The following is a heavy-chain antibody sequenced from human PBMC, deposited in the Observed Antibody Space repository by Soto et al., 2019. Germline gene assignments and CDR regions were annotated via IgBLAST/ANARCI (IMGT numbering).Heavy chain of an antibody. D-gene: IGHD6-19*01. V-gene: IGHV3-48*01. CDR2: ISSSSTTI. CDR3: ARADASSGWPLIDY. CDR1: GFTFSSYS. Sequence: GGSLRLSCAASGFTFSSYSMNWVRQAPGKGLEWVSYISSSSTTIYYADSVKGRFTISRDNAKNSLQLQMNSLRAEDTAVYFCARADASSGWPLIDYWGQGTLVTVSS. J-gene: IGHJ4*02.